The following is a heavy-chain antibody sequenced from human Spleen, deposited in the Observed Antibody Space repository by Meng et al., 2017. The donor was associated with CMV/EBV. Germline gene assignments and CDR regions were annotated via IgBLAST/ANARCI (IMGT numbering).Heavy chain of an antibody. V-gene: IGHV4-59*01. J-gene: IGHJ4*01. CDR3: ARCIIAAAAPDY. CDR2: IYYSGST. Sequence: SETLSLTCTVSGGSISSYYWSWIRQPPGKGLEWIGYIYYSGSTNYNPSLKSRVTISVDTSKSQFSLKLSSVTAADTAVYYCARCIIAAAAPDYWGQGTLVTVSS. D-gene: IGHD6-13*01. CDR1: GGSISSYY.